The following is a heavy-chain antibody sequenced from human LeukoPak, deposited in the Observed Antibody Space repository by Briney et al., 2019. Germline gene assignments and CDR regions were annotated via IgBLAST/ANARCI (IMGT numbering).Heavy chain of an antibody. V-gene: IGHV1-2*02. CDR1: GYSFTGNY. D-gene: IGHD5-24*01. J-gene: IGHJ4*02. CDR2: INPNSGAT. CDR3: ARGRNIEMTTMSGGSDY. Sequence: ASVKVSCKTSGYSFTGNYIHWVRQAPGQGLEWMGWINPNSGATRYAQKFQGRVTMTRDTSISTAYMELSRLTFDDSAVYYCARGRNIEMTTMSGGSDYWGQGTLVTVSS.